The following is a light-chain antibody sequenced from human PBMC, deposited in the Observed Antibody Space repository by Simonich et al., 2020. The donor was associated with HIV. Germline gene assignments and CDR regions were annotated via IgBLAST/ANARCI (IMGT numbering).Light chain of an antibody. CDR3: QQFYSAPWT. Sequence: DIVMTQYPDSLAVSLGERATINCKSSQSVLYSSNNKNYLAWYQQKPGTPPKLLIYWASTRKSGVPARISGSGSGTDFTLTISSLQAEDVAVYYCQQFYSAPWTLGQGTKVEIK. J-gene: IGKJ1*01. CDR2: WAS. CDR1: QSVLYSSNNKNY. V-gene: IGKV4-1*01.